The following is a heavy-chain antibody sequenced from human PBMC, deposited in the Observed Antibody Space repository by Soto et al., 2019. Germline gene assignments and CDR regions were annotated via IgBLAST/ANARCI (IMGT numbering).Heavy chain of an antibody. CDR1: GFTFSSYA. V-gene: IGHV3-23*01. J-gene: IGHJ4*02. CDR3: AKNKWGGRLSFHDY. Sequence: GGSLRLSCAASGFTFSSYAMSWVRQAPGKGLEWVSAISGSGGSKYYADSVKGRLTISRDNSKNTLYLQMNSLRAKDTAVYYCAKNKWGGRLSFHDYWGQGTLVTVSS. D-gene: IGHD7-27*01. CDR2: ISGSGGSK.